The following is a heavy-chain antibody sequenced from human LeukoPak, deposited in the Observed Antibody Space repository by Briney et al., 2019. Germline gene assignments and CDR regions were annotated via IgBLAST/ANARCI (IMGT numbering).Heavy chain of an antibody. CDR3: ARAPIWNLAFDI. D-gene: IGHD1-1*01. CDR1: GGSLSSYY. J-gene: IGHJ3*02. V-gene: IGHV4-59*01. CDR2: IYYSGST. Sequence: SETLSLTCTVSGGSLSSYYWSWIRQPPGKGLEWIGYIYYSGSTNYNPSLKSRVTISVDTSKNQFSLKLSSVTAADTAVYYCARAPIWNLAFDIWGQGTMVTVSS.